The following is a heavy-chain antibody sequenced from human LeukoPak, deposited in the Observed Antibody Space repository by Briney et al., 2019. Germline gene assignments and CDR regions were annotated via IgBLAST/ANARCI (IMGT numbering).Heavy chain of an antibody. D-gene: IGHD3-22*01. CDR3: ARSGSSGYYYAAGSVPGFDY. CDR2: ISGSGGST. CDR1: GFTFSSYA. Sequence: PGGSLRLSCAASGFTFSSYAMSWVRQAPGKGLEWVSAISGSGGSTYYADSVKGRFTISRDNSKNTLYLQMNSLRAEDTAVYYCARSGSSGYYYAAGSVPGFDYWGQGTLVTVSS. V-gene: IGHV3-23*01. J-gene: IGHJ4*02.